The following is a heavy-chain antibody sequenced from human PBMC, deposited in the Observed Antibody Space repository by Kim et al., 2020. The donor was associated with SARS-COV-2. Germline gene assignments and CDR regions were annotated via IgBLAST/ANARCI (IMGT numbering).Heavy chain of an antibody. D-gene: IGHD2-2*01. J-gene: IGHJ4*02. Sequence: GGSLRLSCAASGFTFSSYSMNWVRQAPGKGLEWVSSISSSSSYIYYADSVKGRFTISRDNAKNSLYLQMNSLRAEDTAVYYCARSYCSSTSCLPNYWGQGTLVTVSS. V-gene: IGHV3-21*01. CDR2: ISSSSSYI. CDR1: GFTFSSYS. CDR3: ARSYCSSTSCLPNY.